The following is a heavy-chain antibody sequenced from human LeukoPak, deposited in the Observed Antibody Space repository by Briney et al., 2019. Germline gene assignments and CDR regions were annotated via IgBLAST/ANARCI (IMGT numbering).Heavy chain of an antibody. D-gene: IGHD3-10*01. J-gene: IGHJ4*02. V-gene: IGHV3-74*01. CDR2: INSDGSST. CDR3: AKGPRTVRFGDRHKGMFDY. Sequence: GGSLRLSCAASGFTFSSYWMHWVRQAPGKGLVWVSRINSDGSSTSYADSVKGRFTISRDNAKNTLYLQMNSLRAEDTAVYYCAKGPRTVRFGDRHKGMFDYWGRGTLVTVSS. CDR1: GFTFSSYW.